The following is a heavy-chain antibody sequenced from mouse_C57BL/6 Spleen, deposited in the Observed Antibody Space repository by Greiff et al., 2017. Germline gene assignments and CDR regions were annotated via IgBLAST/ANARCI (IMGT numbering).Heavy chain of an antibody. Sequence: QVQLKQSGPELVKPGASVKISCKASGYAFSSSWMNWVKQRPGKGLEWIGRIYPGDGDTNYNGKFKGKATLTADKSSSTAYMQLSSLTSEDSAVYFCARGYYGNYGYWGQGTTLTVSS. J-gene: IGHJ2*01. V-gene: IGHV1-82*01. CDR3: ARGYYGNYGY. CDR2: IYPGDGDT. D-gene: IGHD2-1*01. CDR1: GYAFSSSW.